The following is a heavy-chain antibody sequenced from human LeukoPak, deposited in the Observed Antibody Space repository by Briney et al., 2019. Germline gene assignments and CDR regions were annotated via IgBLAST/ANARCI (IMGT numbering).Heavy chain of an antibody. CDR3: ARGRYCTSTSCSHFDY. CDR1: GYSFTNYW. J-gene: IGHJ4*02. Sequence: GESLQISCKGSGYSFTNYWIAWVRQMPGRGLEWMGIIYPGDSDTRYSSSFQGQVTISGDRSISTAYLQWSSLKASDTAMYYCARGRYCTSTSCSHFDYWGQGTLVTVSS. D-gene: IGHD2-2*01. V-gene: IGHV5-51*01. CDR2: IYPGDSDT.